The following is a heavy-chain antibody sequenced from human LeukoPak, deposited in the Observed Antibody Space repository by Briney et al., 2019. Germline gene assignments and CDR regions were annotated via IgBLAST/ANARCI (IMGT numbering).Heavy chain of an antibody. CDR1: GYTLTELS. Sequence: ASVKVSCKVSGYTLTELSIHWVRQAPGKGLEWMGGFDPEDVQTTYAQKFQGRVTMTTDTSTSTAYMELRSLRSDDTAVYYCARNVGYCSSTGCSYFDYWGQGTLVTVSS. CDR2: FDPEDVQT. V-gene: IGHV1-24*01. D-gene: IGHD2-2*01. J-gene: IGHJ4*02. CDR3: ARNVGYCSSTGCSYFDY.